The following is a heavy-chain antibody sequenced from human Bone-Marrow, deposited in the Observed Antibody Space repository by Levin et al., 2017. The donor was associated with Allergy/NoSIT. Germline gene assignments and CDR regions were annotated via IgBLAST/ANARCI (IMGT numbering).Heavy chain of an antibody. Sequence: GALRLSCAASGFTFSDYYMSWIRQAPGKGLEWVSYISSSGSTIYYADSVKGRFTISRDNAKNSLYLQMNSLRAEDTAVYYCARDWGGHSGSYPPNWYYYGMDVWGQGTTVTVSS. CDR3: ARDWGGHSGSYPPNWYYYGMDV. D-gene: IGHD1-26*01. V-gene: IGHV3-11*01. CDR1: GFTFSDYY. CDR2: ISSSGSTI. J-gene: IGHJ6*02.